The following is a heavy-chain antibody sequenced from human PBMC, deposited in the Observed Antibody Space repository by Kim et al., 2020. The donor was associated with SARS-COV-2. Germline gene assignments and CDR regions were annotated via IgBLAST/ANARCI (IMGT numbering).Heavy chain of an antibody. D-gene: IGHD4-17*01. J-gene: IGHJ4*02. CDR1: GYSFTSYW. CDR2: IDPSDSYT. Sequence: GESLKISCKGSGYSFTSYWISWVRQMPGKGLEWMGRIDPSDSYTNYSPSFQGHVTISADKSISTAYLQWSSLKASDTAMYYCARQGARDYGGFYFDYWGQGTLVTVSS. V-gene: IGHV5-10-1*01. CDR3: ARQGARDYGGFYFDY.